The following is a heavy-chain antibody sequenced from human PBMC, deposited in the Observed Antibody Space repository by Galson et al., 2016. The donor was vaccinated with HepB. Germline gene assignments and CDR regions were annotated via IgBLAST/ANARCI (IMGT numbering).Heavy chain of an antibody. CDR1: GFTFSSCP. V-gene: IGHV3-30*18. Sequence: SLRLSCAASGFTFSSCPMSWVRQAPGKGLEWVAAISYDGNNKYYADSVKGRFTISRDNSKNTLYLQMNSLRAEDTAVYYCAKDTARYCSSTSCSYGMDVWGQGTTVTVSS. J-gene: IGHJ6*02. CDR3: AKDTARYCSSTSCSYGMDV. D-gene: IGHD2-2*01. CDR2: ISYDGNNK.